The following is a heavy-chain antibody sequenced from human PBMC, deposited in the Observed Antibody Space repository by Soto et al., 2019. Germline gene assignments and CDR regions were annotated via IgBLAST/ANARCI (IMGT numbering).Heavy chain of an antibody. Sequence: GGSLRLSCAASGFPFGPFYMHWVRQAPGKGLEWVSHINGDGTTTVYADSVKGRFTISRDNAKNTLYLQMTSLRAEDTAVYYCARDRGYPIFFDIWGKGTMDTVS. CDR2: INGDGTTT. V-gene: IGHV3-74*01. CDR3: ARDRGYPIFFDI. CDR1: GFPFGPFY. D-gene: IGHD3-9*01. J-gene: IGHJ3*02.